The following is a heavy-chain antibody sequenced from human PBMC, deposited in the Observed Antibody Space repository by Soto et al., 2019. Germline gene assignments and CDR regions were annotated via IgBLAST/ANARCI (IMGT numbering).Heavy chain of an antibody. CDR1: GGSFSGYY. CDR2: INHSGST. V-gene: IGHV4-34*01. J-gene: IGHJ5*02. CDR3: ARFYNWNPLAWFDP. D-gene: IGHD1-20*01. Sequence: SETLSLTCAVYGGSFSGYYWSWIRQPPGKGLEWIGEINHSGSTNYNPSLKSRVTISVDTSKNQFSLKLSSVTAADTAVYYCARFYNWNPLAWFDPWGQGTLVTVSS.